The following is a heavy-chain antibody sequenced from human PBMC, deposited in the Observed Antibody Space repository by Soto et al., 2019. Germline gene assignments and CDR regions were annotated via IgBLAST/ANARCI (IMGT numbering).Heavy chain of an antibody. D-gene: IGHD4-17*01. V-gene: IGHV3-43*01. Sequence: PGGSLRLSCAASGFTFDDYTMHWVRQAPGKGLEWVSLIFWDGSNTHYADSVKGRFTIPRDNRKNSLYLQMDRLRTEDTALYYCAKDMAYGGNSGPFDYWGQGTLVTVSS. CDR1: GFTFDDYT. CDR2: IFWDGSNT. CDR3: AKDMAYGGNSGPFDY. J-gene: IGHJ4*02.